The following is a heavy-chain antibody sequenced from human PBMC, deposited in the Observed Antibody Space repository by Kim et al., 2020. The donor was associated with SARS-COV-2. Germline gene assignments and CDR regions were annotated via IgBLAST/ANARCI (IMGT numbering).Heavy chain of an antibody. J-gene: IGHJ5*02. CDR3: ATGPPMTTVTTHWFDP. V-gene: IGHV1-24*01. D-gene: IGHD4-17*01. Sequence: KFQGRVTMTADTSTDTAYMELSSLRSEDTAVYYCATGPPMTTVTTHWFDPWGQGTLVTVSS.